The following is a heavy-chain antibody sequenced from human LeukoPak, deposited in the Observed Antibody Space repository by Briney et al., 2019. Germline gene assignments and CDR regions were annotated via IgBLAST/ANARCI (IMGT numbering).Heavy chain of an antibody. CDR2: IKHDGSEK. J-gene: IGHJ4*02. Sequence: GGSLRLSCAASGFTFSRHWMTWVRQAPGKGLEWVANIKHDGSEKNYVDSVKGRFTISRDNSKNTLYLQMNSLRAEDTAVYYCAKSESGSYSGDFDYWGQGTLVTVSS. V-gene: IGHV3-7*03. D-gene: IGHD3-10*01. CDR1: GFTFSRHW. CDR3: AKSESGSYSGDFDY.